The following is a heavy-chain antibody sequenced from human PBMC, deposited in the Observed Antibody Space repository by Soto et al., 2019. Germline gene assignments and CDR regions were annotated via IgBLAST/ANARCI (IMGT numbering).Heavy chain of an antibody. CDR2: IYHSGST. D-gene: IGHD1-26*01. Sequence: QVQLQESGPGLVKPSGTLSLTCAVSGGSMSSSNWWSWVRKPPGKGLEWIGEIYHSGSTNYNPSLKSRVTISVDKSKNQFSLKLSSVTAADTAVYYCARGRKPVRIVGATFFDYWGQGTLVTVSS. V-gene: IGHV4-4*02. J-gene: IGHJ4*02. CDR3: ARGRKPVRIVGATFFDY. CDR1: GGSMSSSNW.